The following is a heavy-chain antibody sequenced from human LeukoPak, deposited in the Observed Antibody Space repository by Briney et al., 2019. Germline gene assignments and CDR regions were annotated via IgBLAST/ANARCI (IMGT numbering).Heavy chain of an antibody. D-gene: IGHD3-10*02. Sequence: PGGSLRLSCAASGFTFSRYSVNWVRQAPGKGLEWVSYISSSSRTIYYADSVKGRFTISRDNAKNSLYLQMNSLRAEDTAVYYCAELGITMIGGVWGKGTTVTISS. CDR1: GFTFSRYS. CDR3: AELGITMIGGV. CDR2: ISSSSRTI. V-gene: IGHV3-48*04. J-gene: IGHJ6*04.